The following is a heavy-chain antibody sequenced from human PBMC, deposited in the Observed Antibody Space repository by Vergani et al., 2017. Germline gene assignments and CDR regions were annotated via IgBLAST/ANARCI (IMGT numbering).Heavy chain of an antibody. CDR1: GFTFSSYA. CDR2: ISGSGGST. Sequence: EVQLLESGGGLVQPGGSLRLSCAASGFTFSSYAMSWVRQAPGKGLEWVSAISGSGGSTYYADSVKGRFTISRDNSKNTLYLQMNSLRAEDTAVYYCAGSENGYRSGYYFDYWGQGTLVTVSS. J-gene: IGHJ4*02. V-gene: IGHV3-23*01. D-gene: IGHD6-25*01. CDR3: AGSENGYRSGYYFDY.